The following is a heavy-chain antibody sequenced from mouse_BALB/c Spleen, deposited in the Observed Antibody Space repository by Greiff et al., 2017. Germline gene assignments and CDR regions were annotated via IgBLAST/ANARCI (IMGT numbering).Heavy chain of an antibody. V-gene: IGHV6-6*02. D-gene: IGHD2-13*01. J-gene: IGHJ2*01. Sequence: EVKVEESGGGLVQPGGSMKLSCVASGFTFSNYWMNWVRQSPEKGLEWVAEIRLKSNNYATHYAESVQGRFTISRDDSKSSVYLQMNHLRAEDTGIYYCTRGEGCYFDYWGQGTTLTVST. CDR3: TRGEGCYFDY. CDR1: GFTFSNYW. CDR2: IRLKSNNYAT.